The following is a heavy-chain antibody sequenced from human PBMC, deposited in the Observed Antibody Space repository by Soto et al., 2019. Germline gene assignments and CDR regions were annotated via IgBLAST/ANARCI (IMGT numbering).Heavy chain of an antibody. D-gene: IGHD6-13*01. CDR3: ATDQGSSWYEIDY. V-gene: IGHV3-23*01. CDR2: ISGSGGST. CDR1: GFTFSNYA. J-gene: IGHJ4*02. Sequence: EVQLLESGGGLVQPGGSLRLSCAASGFTFSNYAVTWVRQAPGKGLEWVSTISGSGGSTYYADSVKGRFTISRDNSRSPLYLQMNSLRAEGTAVYYCATDQGSSWYEIDYWGQGTLVTVSS.